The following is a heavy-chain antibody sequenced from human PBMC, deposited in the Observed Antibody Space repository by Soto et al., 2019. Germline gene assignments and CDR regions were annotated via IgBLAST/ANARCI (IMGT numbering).Heavy chain of an antibody. V-gene: IGHV4-59*11. D-gene: IGHD2-21*02. Sequence: SETLSLTCTVSGGSISNHYWSWIRQPPGKGLEWIGYIYYNGNTNYNPSLKSRVTMSVDTSKNQISLRLSSVTAADTAVYYCGRANCYSEYWGRGTLVTVSS. CDR2: IYYNGNT. J-gene: IGHJ4*02. CDR3: GRANCYSEY. CDR1: GGSISNHY.